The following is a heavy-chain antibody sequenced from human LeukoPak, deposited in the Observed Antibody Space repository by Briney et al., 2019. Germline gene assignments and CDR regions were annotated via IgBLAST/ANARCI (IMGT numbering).Heavy chain of an antibody. Sequence: SETLSLTCTVSGGSISIYYWSWIRQPPGKGLEWIGYIYYSGSTNYNPSLKSRVTISVDTSKNQFSLKLSSVTAADTAVYYCAREAPGGFDPWGQGTLVTVSS. J-gene: IGHJ5*02. D-gene: IGHD1-14*01. CDR2: IYYSGST. CDR1: GGSISIYY. CDR3: AREAPGGFDP. V-gene: IGHV4-59*01.